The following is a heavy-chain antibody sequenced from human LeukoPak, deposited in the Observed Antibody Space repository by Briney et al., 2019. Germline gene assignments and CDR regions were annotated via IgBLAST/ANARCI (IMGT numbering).Heavy chain of an antibody. V-gene: IGHV3-23*01. CDR1: GFTFSSYA. J-gene: IGHJ4*02. D-gene: IGHD3-22*01. Sequence: PGGSLRLSCAASGFTFSSYAMSWVRQAPGKGLEWVSAISGSGGSTYYADSVKGRFTISRDNSKNTLYLQMNSLRAEDTAVYYCAKGRNYYDSSGYSFPFDYWGQGTLVTVSS. CDR3: AKGRNYYDSSGYSFPFDY. CDR2: ISGSGGST.